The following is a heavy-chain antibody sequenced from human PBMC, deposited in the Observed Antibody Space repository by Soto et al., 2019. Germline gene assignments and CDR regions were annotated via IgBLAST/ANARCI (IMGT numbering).Heavy chain of an antibody. Sequence: PSETLSLTCTVSGGSISSSSYYWGWIRQPPGKGLEWIGYIYYSGSTNYNPSLKSRVTISVDTSKNQFSLKLSSVTAADTAVYYCARYGSGRQSFDYWGQGTLVTVSS. D-gene: IGHD3-10*01. CDR3: ARYGSGRQSFDY. CDR2: IYYSGST. V-gene: IGHV4-61*05. J-gene: IGHJ4*02. CDR1: GGSISSSSYY.